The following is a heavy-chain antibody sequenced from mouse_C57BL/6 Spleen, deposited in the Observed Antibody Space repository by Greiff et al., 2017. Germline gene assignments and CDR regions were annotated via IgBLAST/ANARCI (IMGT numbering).Heavy chain of an antibody. J-gene: IGHJ4*01. D-gene: IGHD2-4*01. Sequence: QVQLQQSGAELVRPGTSVKMSCKASGYTFTNYWIGWAKQRPGHGLEWIGDIYPGGGYTNYNEKFKGKATMTADKSSSTAYMQVRSLTSESTAIYDCAISYYDNAVRYSMDYWGQGTSVTVSS. CDR2: IYPGGGYT. V-gene: IGHV1-63*01. CDR1: GYTFTNYW. CDR3: AISYYDNAVRYSMDY.